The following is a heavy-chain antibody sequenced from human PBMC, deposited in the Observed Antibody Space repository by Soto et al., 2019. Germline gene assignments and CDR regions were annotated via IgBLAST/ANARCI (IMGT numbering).Heavy chain of an antibody. CDR1: GYPITSGYY. V-gene: IGHV4-38-2*01. CDR3: ARKLITSTTKGDTNWFDP. Sequence: LSLTCAVSGYPITSGYYWGWIRQPPGKGLEWIGSIYHSGTYYSPSLKSRVTMSIDTSKNRFSLKLNSVTAADTAVYFCARKLITSTTKGDTNWFDPWGQGTLVTVSS. D-gene: IGHD2-21*02. CDR2: IYHSGT. J-gene: IGHJ5*02.